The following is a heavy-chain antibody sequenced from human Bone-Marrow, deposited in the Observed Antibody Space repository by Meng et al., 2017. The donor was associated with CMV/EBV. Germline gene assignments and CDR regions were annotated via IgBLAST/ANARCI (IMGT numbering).Heavy chain of an antibody. Sequence: GESLKISCAVSGFTFSRSGMYWVRQAPGKGLDWVSLIPYGGNNKNYADSVKGRFTISRDNSKNTVYLQMNSLEREDTAVYYCARDHPRRFSGMDVWGQGTTVTVSS. D-gene: IGHD3-16*01. CDR3: ARDHPRRFSGMDV. J-gene: IGHJ6*02. CDR1: GFTFSRSG. CDR2: IPYGGNNK. V-gene: IGHV3-30*02.